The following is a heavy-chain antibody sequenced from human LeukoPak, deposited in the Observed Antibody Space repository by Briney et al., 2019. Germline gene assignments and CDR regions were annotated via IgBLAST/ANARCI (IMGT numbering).Heavy chain of an antibody. V-gene: IGHV3-30*02. Sequence: GGSLRLSCAASGFTFTTYGMHWVRQAPGKGLEWVAFIRYDGSNKYYADSVKGRFTISRDNSKNTLYLQMNSLRAEDTAVYYCAKEANYGSGFDYWGQGTLVTVSS. CDR3: AKEANYGSGFDY. D-gene: IGHD3-10*01. J-gene: IGHJ4*02. CDR2: IRYDGSNK. CDR1: GFTFTTYG.